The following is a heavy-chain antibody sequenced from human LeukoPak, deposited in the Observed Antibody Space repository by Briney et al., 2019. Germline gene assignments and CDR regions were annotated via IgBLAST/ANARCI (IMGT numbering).Heavy chain of an antibody. CDR3: ARLNTGMDLYYIYYMDV. Sequence: GSLRLSCAASGFTFSSYSMNWVRQPPGKGLEWIGTVHYSGRTYQNPSLKSRVIISADTSKNQFSLKLNSVTAADTAVYYCARLNTGMDLYYIYYMDVWGKGTTVTVSS. V-gene: IGHV4-39*01. CDR1: GFTFSSYSMN. J-gene: IGHJ6*03. CDR2: VHYSGRT. D-gene: IGHD5-18*01.